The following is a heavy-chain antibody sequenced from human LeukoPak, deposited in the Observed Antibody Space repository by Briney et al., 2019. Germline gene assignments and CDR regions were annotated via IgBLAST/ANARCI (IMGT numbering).Heavy chain of an antibody. J-gene: IGHJ4*02. Sequence: GGSLRLSCAASGFTFSSYAMSWVRQAPGTGLEWVSGISGSGESTYYADSVKGRFTISRDNSKNTLYLQMNSLRAEDTAVYYCARTRSCSSTSCYIDYWGQGTLVTVPS. V-gene: IGHV3-23*01. CDR2: ISGSGEST. D-gene: IGHD2-2*02. CDR1: GFTFSSYA. CDR3: ARTRSCSSTSCYIDY.